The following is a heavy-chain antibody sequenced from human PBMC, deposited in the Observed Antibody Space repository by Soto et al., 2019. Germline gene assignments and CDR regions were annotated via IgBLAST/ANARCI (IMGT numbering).Heavy chain of an antibody. D-gene: IGHD6-19*01. V-gene: IGHV1-18*01. CDR2: IGTYNGHT. CDR1: GYTFTSYG. CDR3: AREGAVARTNAFDI. J-gene: IGHJ3*02. Sequence: ASVKVSCKASGYTFTSYGISWVRQAPGQGLEWMGWIGTYNGHTNYAQKLQGRVTMTTDTSTSTAYMELRSLRSDDTAVYYCAREGAVARTNAFDIWGQGTMVTVSS.